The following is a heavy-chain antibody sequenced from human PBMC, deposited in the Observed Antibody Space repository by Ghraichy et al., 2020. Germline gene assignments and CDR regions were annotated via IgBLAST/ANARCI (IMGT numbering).Heavy chain of an antibody. V-gene: IGHV3-53*01. Sequence: GGSLTLSCVVSGFTVSSSYMSWVRQAPGKGLEWVSVIYSGGSTYYADSVKGRFTISRDDSKNTLYLQMNSLRAADTAVYYCARDLSTLGYCSGGSCGYWGQGSLVTVS. CDR3: ARDLSTLGYCSGGSCGY. CDR1: GFTVSSSY. D-gene: IGHD2-15*01. J-gene: IGHJ4*02. CDR2: IYSGGST.